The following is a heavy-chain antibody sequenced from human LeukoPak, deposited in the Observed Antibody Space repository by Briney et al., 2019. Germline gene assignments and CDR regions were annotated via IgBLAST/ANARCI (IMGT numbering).Heavy chain of an antibody. J-gene: IGHJ4*02. V-gene: IGHV3-7*01. CDR2: IKQDGSEK. CDR1: GFPFSDYW. D-gene: IGHD1-26*01. Sequence: GGSLRLSCAASGFPFSDYWMDWVRQAPGKGLEWVTNIKQDGSEKYYVDSVKGRFTISRDNAKNSLYLQMNSLRAEDTAVYYCARALGRATFFFDYWGQGTLVTVSS. CDR3: ARALGRATFFFDY.